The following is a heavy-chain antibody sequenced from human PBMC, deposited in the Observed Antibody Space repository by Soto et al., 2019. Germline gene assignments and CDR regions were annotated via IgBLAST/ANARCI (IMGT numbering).Heavy chain of an antibody. D-gene: IGHD6-19*01. CDR1: GFSFVNYA. Sequence: GGSLRLSCAASGFSFVNYAMNWFRQAPGKGLEWVSGLSGSGTSTYYADSVKGRFTISRDNSRDTLFLQMNSLTADDTAVYYCAKATTNGGWFNPFDSWGQGALVTVSS. V-gene: IGHV3-23*01. CDR2: LSGSGTST. J-gene: IGHJ4*02. CDR3: AKATTNGGWFNPFDS.